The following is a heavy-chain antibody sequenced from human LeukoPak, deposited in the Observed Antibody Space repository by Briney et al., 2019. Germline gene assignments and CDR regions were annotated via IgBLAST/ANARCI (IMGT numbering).Heavy chain of an antibody. J-gene: IGHJ4*02. V-gene: IGHV3-23*01. CDR2: ISGSGGST. Sequence: GGSLRLSCAASGFTFSSYAMSWVRQAPGKGLECVSSISGSGGSTNYADSVKGRFTISRDNSKNTLSLQMNSLRVEDTAVYYCAKVSGDYSLFDSWGQGTLVTVSS. D-gene: IGHD3-10*02. CDR3: AKVSGDYSLFDS. CDR1: GFTFSSYA.